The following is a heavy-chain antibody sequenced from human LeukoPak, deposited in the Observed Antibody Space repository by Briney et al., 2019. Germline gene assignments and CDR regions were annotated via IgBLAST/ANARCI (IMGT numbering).Heavy chain of an antibody. Sequence: GGSLRLSCAASGFTFSTYAVTWVRQAPGKGLEWVSSISGGGDNTYYADSVKGRFTISRDNSKNMLYLQMNSLRAEDTAGYYCAKGRNDYGDAALNYWGQGTLVTVSS. J-gene: IGHJ4*02. CDR2: ISGGGDNT. CDR1: GFTFSTYA. V-gene: IGHV3-23*01. CDR3: AKGRNDYGDAALNY. D-gene: IGHD4-17*01.